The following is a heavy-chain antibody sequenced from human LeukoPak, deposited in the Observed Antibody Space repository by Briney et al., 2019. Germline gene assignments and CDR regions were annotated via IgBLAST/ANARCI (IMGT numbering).Heavy chain of an antibody. CDR3: ATVTGQGYGMDV. D-gene: IGHD1-14*01. V-gene: IGHV3-23*01. CDR2: ISGSGGST. J-gene: IGHJ6*02. Sequence: GSLRLSCAASGFTFSSYAMSWVRQAPGKGLEWVSAISGSGGSTYYADSVKGRFTISRDNSKNTLYLQMSSLRSEDTAVYYCATVTGQGYGMDVWGQGTTVTVSS. CDR1: GFTFSSYA.